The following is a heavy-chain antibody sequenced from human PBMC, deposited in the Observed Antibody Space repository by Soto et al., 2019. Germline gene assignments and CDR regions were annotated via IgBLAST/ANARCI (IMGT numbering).Heavy chain of an antibody. CDR3: MAEVGKQLVRAFDI. Sequence: GGSLRLSCASSVFTFSSYGMHCVRHSPGKGLEWVAVIWYDGSNKYYADSVKGRFTISRDNSKNTLYLQMNSLRAEDTAVYYCMAEVGKQLVRAFDILGQGTMDIVSS. D-gene: IGHD6-13*01. CDR2: IWYDGSNK. V-gene: IGHV3-33*01. CDR1: VFTFSSYG. J-gene: IGHJ3*02.